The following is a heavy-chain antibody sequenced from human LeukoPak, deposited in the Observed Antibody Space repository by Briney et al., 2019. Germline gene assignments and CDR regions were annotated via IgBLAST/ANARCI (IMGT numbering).Heavy chain of an antibody. V-gene: IGHV3-7*04. CDR3: ARDKYFDSTTYYPRVDY. CDR2: IKQDGGEK. D-gene: IGHD3-22*01. CDR1: GFTFSSYW. Sequence: GGSLRLSCAASGFTFSSYWMSCVRQAPGKGLEWVANIKQDGGEKYYVDSVEGRFTISRDNAKTSLYLQMTSLRAEDTAVYYCARDKYFDSTTYYPRVDYWGQGILVIVSS. J-gene: IGHJ4*02.